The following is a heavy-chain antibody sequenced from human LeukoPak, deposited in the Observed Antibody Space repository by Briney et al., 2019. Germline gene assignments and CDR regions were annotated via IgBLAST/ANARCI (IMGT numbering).Heavy chain of an antibody. CDR2: IYSGGST. V-gene: IGHV3-66*01. Sequence: GGSLRLSCAASGFTVSSKYMSWVRQAPGKGLEWVSVIYSGGSTYYADSVKGRFTISRDNSKNTLYLRMNSLRAEDTAMYYCARVDYSDYLIDYWGQGTLVTVSS. J-gene: IGHJ4*02. D-gene: IGHD4-11*01. CDR3: ARVDYSDYLIDY. CDR1: GFTVSSKY.